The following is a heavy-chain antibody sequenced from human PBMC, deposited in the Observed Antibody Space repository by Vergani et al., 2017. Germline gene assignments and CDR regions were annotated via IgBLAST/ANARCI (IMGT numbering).Heavy chain of an antibody. J-gene: IGHJ4*02. Sequence: QVQLQESGPGLVKPSETLSLTCTVSGGSVSSGSYYWSWIRQPPGKGLEWIGYIYYSGSTNYNPSLKSRVTISVDTSKNQFSLKLSSVTAADTAVYYCACQPLVTTVTTGIGFDYWGQGTLVTVSS. D-gene: IGHD4-17*01. V-gene: IGHV4-61*01. CDR1: GGSVSSGSYY. CDR3: ACQPLVTTVTTGIGFDY. CDR2: IYYSGST.